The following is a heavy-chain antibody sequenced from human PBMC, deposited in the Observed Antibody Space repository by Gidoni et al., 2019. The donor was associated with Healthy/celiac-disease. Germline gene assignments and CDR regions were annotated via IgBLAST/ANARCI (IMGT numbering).Heavy chain of an antibody. J-gene: IGHJ5*02. CDR1: GFTFSSDS. D-gene: IGHD6-19*01. V-gene: IGHV3-21*05. Sequence: EVQLVESGGGLVKPVWSLSLSCAASGFTFSSDSMNWGRQAPGKGMEWVSCIRSSRSYIYYADAGKGRCNITRDNAKNKLYLQMNSRRAEDKDVYECATGKNKRYSTGWFDPWGQGTLVTVSS. CDR3: ATGKNKRYSTGWFDP. CDR2: IRSSRSYI.